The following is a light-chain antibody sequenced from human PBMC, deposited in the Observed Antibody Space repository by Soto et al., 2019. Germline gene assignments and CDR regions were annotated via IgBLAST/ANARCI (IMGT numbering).Light chain of an antibody. CDR1: SSDVGDHNY. Sequence: QSALTQPASVSGSPGQSITISCTGTSSDVGDHNYVSWYQQQPGKAPKLMIYAVSNWPSGVSNRFSGSKSGNTASLTISGLQAEDDADYYCSSYTTSSTVIFGGGTQLTVL. V-gene: IGLV2-14*03. J-gene: IGLJ2*01. CDR3: SSYTTSSTVI. CDR2: AVS.